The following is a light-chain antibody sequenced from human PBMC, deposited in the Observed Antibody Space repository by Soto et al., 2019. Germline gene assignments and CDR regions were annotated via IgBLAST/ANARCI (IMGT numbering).Light chain of an antibody. J-gene: IGKJ4*01. CDR1: QTVGTS. CDR2: GAS. Sequence: EIVLTQSPATLSVSPGERATLSCRASQTVGTSLVWYQQKPGQAPSLLIYGASSRATGIPDRFSGSGSGTDFTLTISRLEPEDFAVYYCHQYDSSPLTFGGGTKVEIK. CDR3: HQYDSSPLT. V-gene: IGKV3-20*01.